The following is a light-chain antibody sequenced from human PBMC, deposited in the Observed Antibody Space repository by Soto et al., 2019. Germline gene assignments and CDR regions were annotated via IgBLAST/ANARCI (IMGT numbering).Light chain of an antibody. Sequence: EIVLTQSPGTLSLSPGERATLSCRASQSVSSSYLAWYQQKLGQAPRLLIYGASSRATGIPDRFSGSGSGTDFTLTISSLEPEDFAVYYCQQYGSSPYTFGQGTKLEIK. CDR1: QSVSSSY. J-gene: IGKJ2*01. CDR2: GAS. CDR3: QQYGSSPYT. V-gene: IGKV3-20*01.